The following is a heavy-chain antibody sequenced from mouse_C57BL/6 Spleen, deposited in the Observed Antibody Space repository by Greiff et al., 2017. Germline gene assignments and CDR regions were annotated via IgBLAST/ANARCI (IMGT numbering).Heavy chain of an antibody. V-gene: IGHV1-15*01. CDR3: TNAYGFNLYAGDY. Sequence: VQGVESGAELVRPGASVTLSCKASGYTFTDYEMHWVQQTPVKGLAWIGAIDPETGGTAYNQKFKGKAILTADKSSSTAYMELRSLTSEDSAVYYCTNAYGFNLYAGDYWGQGTSVTVSS. D-gene: IGHD1-1*01. CDR2: IDPETGGT. J-gene: IGHJ4*01. CDR1: GYTFTDYE.